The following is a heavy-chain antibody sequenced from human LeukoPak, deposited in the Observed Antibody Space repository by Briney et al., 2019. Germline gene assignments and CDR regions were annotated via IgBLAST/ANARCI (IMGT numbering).Heavy chain of an antibody. CDR1: GGIFSSYA. Sequence: GASVKVSCKASGGIFSSYAISWVRQAPGQGLEWMGRIIPILGIANYAQKFQGRVTITADKSTSTACMDLSSLRSEDTAVYYCARDLPPYYFDYWGQGTLVTVSS. V-gene: IGHV1-69*04. J-gene: IGHJ4*02. CDR2: IIPILGIA. CDR3: ARDLPPYYFDY.